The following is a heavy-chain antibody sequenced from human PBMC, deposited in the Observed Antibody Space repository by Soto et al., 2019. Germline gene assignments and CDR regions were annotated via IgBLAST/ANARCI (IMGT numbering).Heavy chain of an antibody. V-gene: IGHV1-8*01. D-gene: IGHD3-10*01. J-gene: IGHJ6*02. CDR3: ASGVEVRATPIDYYGMDV. Sequence: ASVKVSCKASGYTFTSYDINWVRQATGQGLEWMGWMNPNSGNTGYAQKFQGRVTMTRNTSISTAYMELSSLRSEDTAMYYCASGVEVRATPIDYYGMDVWGQGTTVTVSS. CDR2: MNPNSGNT. CDR1: GYTFTSYD.